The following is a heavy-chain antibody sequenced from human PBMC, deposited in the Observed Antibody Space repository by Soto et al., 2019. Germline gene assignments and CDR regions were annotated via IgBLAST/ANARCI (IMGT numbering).Heavy chain of an antibody. J-gene: IGHJ3*02. D-gene: IGHD2-15*01. CDR1: GFSFSSYV. CDR3: ARRMRESNAFDI. Sequence: EVQLLESGGGLVQSGGSLRLSCAASGFSFSSYVMSWVRQAPGKGLEWVSGISDSGGTTFYADSVQGHFTISRDNSRNTLYLQTNTLRAEDTATYYCARRMRESNAFDIWGLGTMVTVSS. CDR2: ISDSGGTT. V-gene: IGHV3-23*01.